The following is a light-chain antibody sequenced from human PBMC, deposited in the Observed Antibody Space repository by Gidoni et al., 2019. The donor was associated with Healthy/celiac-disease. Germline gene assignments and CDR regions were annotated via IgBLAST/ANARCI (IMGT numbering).Light chain of an antibody. J-gene: IGKJ4*01. CDR1: QSVSSY. CDR3: QQRSNLLT. V-gene: IGKV3-11*01. Sequence: EIVLTQSPATLSLSPGERATLSCRASQSVSSYLAWYQQKPGQAPRLLIYDASNRATGIPARFSGSGSGTDFTLTISSLEPEDFAVYYCQQRSNLLTFGGGTKVEI. CDR2: DAS.